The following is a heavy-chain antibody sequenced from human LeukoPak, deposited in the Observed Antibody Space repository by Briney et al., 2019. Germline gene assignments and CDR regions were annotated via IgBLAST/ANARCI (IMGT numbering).Heavy chain of an antibody. V-gene: IGHV1-46*03. D-gene: IGHD3-3*01. Sequence: GASVKVSCKASGYTFTSYYMHWVRQAPGQGLEWMGIINPSGGSTSYAQKFQGRVTMSRDTSTSTVYMELSSLRSEDTAVYYCAKTYYDFCSGYSHRNYYYYYMDVWGKGTTVTVSS. CDR3: AKTYYDFCSGYSHRNYYYYYMDV. CDR1: GYTFTSYY. J-gene: IGHJ6*03. CDR2: INPSGGST.